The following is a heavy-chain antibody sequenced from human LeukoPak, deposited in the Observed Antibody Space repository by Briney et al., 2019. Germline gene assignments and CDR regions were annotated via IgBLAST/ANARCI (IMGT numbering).Heavy chain of an antibody. CDR3: ARGRYSSGSYGDYYFDY. CDR2: MSPNSGYT. J-gene: IGHJ4*02. CDR1: GYTFTSFD. V-gene: IGHV1-8*01. D-gene: IGHD6-19*01. Sequence: ASVKVSCKASGYTFTSFDINWVRQATGQGLEWVGWMSPNSGYTGYAQKFQGTVTMTRNTSISTAYMELSSLRSEDTAVYYCARGRYSSGSYGDYYFDYWGQGTLVTVSS.